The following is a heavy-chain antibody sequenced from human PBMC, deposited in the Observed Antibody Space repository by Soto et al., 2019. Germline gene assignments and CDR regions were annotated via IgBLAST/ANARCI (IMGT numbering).Heavy chain of an antibody. CDR3: AKDIVGVEVVPAALVSAWGCCGMDV. Sequence: PGGSLRLSCAASGFTFSSYAMSWVRQAPGKGLEWVSAISGDGGSTYYADSVKGRFTISRDNSKNSLYLQMNSLRTEDTALYYCAKDIVGVEVVPAALVSAWGCCGMDVWGQGTTVTVSS. J-gene: IGHJ6*02. D-gene: IGHD2-2*01. CDR1: GFTFSSYA. CDR2: ISGDGGST. V-gene: IGHV3-23*01.